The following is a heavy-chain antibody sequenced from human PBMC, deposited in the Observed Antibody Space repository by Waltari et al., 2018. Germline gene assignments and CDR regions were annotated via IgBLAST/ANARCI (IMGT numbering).Heavy chain of an antibody. Sequence: EVQLVESGGGLVQPGGSLRLSCVASGFTFSTHWVYWVCQGPGKGLVWVSRIKNDGRITDYADSVKGRFTISRDNAKNTLYLQMSSLRAEDTGVYYCVRGGSNGVVRPLDYWGQGTLVTVS. CDR1: GFTFSTHW. CDR2: IKNDGRIT. CDR3: VRGGSNGVVRPLDY. V-gene: IGHV3-74*01. D-gene: IGHD3-3*01. J-gene: IGHJ4*02.